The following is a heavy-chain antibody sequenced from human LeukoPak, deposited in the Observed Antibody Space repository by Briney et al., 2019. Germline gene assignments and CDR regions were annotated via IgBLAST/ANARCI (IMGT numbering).Heavy chain of an antibody. V-gene: IGHV3-23*01. Sequence: GGSLRLSCAASGFTFSSYAMSWVRQAPGKGLEWVSAISGSGGSTYHADSVKGRFTISRDNSKNTLYLQMNSLRAEDTAVYYCAKERSGSSGYYYYGMDVWGQGTTVTVSS. CDR2: ISGSGGST. J-gene: IGHJ6*02. D-gene: IGHD3-22*01. CDR1: GFTFSSYA. CDR3: AKERSGSSGYYYYGMDV.